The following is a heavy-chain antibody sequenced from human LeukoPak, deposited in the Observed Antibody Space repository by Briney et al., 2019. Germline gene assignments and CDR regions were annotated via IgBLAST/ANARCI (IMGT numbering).Heavy chain of an antibody. Sequence: SGTLSLTCTVSGVSISSGDYYWRWIRQPPGKGLEWIGYIYYSGSTYYNPSLKSRVTISVDTSKNQFSLKLSSVTAADTAVYYCASGYDSSGYLERGAGDYWGQGTLVTVSS. J-gene: IGHJ4*02. CDR1: GVSISSGDYY. V-gene: IGHV4-30-4*01. D-gene: IGHD3-22*01. CDR3: ASGYDSSGYLERGAGDY. CDR2: IYYSGST.